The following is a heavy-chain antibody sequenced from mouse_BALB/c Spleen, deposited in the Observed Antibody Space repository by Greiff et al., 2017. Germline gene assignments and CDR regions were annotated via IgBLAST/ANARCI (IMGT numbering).Heavy chain of an antibody. J-gene: IGHJ3*01. CDR1: GFSLTDYG. V-gene: IGHV2-6-5*01. Sequence: QVQLKESGPGLVAPSQSLSITCTVSGFSLTDYGVSWIRQPPGKGLEWLGVIWRGGSTYYNSALKSRLTISKDNSKSQVFLKMNSLQTDDTAMYCCGEGGLGCWFAYWGEGTLVTVSA. D-gene: IGHD1-1*02. CDR3: GEGGLGCWFAY. CDR2: IWRGGST.